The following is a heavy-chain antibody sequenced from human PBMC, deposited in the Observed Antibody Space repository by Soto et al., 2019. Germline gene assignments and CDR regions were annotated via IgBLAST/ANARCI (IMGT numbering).Heavy chain of an antibody. CDR3: ARDQVHIAAAGTLYYYGMDV. Sequence: EVQLVESGGGLLKPGGSLRLSCTASGFTFSSYSMNWVRQAPGKGLEWVSSISSSSSYIYYADSVKGRFTISRDNAKNSLYLQMNSLRAEDTAVYYCARDQVHIAAAGTLYYYGMDVWGQGTTVTVSS. D-gene: IGHD6-13*01. CDR1: GFTFSSYS. J-gene: IGHJ6*02. V-gene: IGHV3-21*01. CDR2: ISSSSSYI.